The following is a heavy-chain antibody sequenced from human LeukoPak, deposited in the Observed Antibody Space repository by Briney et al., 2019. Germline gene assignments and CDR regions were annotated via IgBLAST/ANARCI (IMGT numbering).Heavy chain of an antibody. V-gene: IGHV4-34*01. CDR3: TRGNWNVRFDY. CDR2: INHSGST. CDR1: WGALRWFY. D-gene: IGHD1-1*01. Sequence: SETLSPTLAGQWGALRWFYWGLVPPPPGKGLGWIGEINHSGSTNYNPSLKSRVTISVATSKNQFSLKLSSVAAADTSVYYCTRGNWNVRFDYWGQGTLVTVSS. J-gene: IGHJ4*02.